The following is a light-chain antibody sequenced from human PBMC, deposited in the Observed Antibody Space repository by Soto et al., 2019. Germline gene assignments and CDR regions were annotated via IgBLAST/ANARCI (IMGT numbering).Light chain of an antibody. CDR3: QQYSSYPPT. CDR2: AAS. Sequence: AIRMTQSPSSLSASTGDRVTITCRASQGISGYLAWYQQKPGKAPKLLIYAASTLQSGVPSRFSGSGSGTDFNLTISCLQSEECAPYYCQQYSSYPPTFGGGTKVEIK. CDR1: QGISGY. V-gene: IGKV1-8*01. J-gene: IGKJ4*01.